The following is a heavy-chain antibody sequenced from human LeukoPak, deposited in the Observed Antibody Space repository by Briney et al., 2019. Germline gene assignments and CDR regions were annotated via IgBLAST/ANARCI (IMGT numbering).Heavy chain of an antibody. CDR1: GFTFSSYG. V-gene: IGHV3-30*02. J-gene: IGHJ3*02. CDR2: IRYDGSNK. D-gene: IGHD6-25*01. Sequence: PGGSLRLSCAASGFTFSSYGMHWFRQAPGKGLQWVAFIRYDGSNKYYADSVKGRFTISRDNSKNTLYLQMNSLTAEDPAMHYCAKQGRIAASKAYVDDAFDIWGQGTMVTVSS. CDR3: AKQGRIAASKAYVDDAFDI.